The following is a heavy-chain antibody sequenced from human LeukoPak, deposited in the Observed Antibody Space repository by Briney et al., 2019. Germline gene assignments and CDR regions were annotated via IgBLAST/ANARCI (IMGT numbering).Heavy chain of an antibody. CDR1: GFTFSSYW. Sequence: GGSLRLSCAASGFTFSSYWMSWVRQAPGKGLEWVSGISWNSGSIGYADSVKGRFTFSRDNAKNSLYLQMNSLRAEDTALYYCAKCSDSSDYDAFDIWGQGTMVTVSS. J-gene: IGHJ3*02. D-gene: IGHD3-22*01. V-gene: IGHV3-9*01. CDR2: ISWNSGSI. CDR3: AKCSDSSDYDAFDI.